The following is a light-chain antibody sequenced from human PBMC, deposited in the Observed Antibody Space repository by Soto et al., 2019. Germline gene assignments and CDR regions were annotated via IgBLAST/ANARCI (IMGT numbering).Light chain of an antibody. Sequence: IVLAPSPGTLSFSPGGRDNLSFRGSQSISSRYLAWYQQKPGQAPRLLIHGASSRAAGIPDRFSGSGSGTDFTLTISRLEPEDFAVYYCQQYGSSPWTFGQGTKVDIK. V-gene: IGKV3-20*01. J-gene: IGKJ1*01. CDR1: QSISSRY. CDR3: QQYGSSPWT. CDR2: GAS.